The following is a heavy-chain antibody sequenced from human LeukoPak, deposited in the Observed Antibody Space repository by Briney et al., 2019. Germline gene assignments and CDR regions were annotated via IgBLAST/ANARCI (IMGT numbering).Heavy chain of an antibody. CDR2: LNPNTGHA. D-gene: IGHD5-24*01. CDR3: AKDRDGADRIIL. V-gene: IGHV1-2*06. Sequence: EASVKVSCKASGYTFTSYGISWVRQAPGQGLEWMGRLNPNTGHAVYAFKFQGRVTITRDTSSSTAYMEVTRLTSDDTALYYCAKDRDGADRIILWGQGTLVTVSS. CDR1: GYTFTSYG. J-gene: IGHJ4*02.